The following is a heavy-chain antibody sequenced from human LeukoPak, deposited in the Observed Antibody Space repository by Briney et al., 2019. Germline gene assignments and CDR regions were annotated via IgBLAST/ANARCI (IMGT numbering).Heavy chain of an antibody. Sequence: PSETLSLTCTVSGVSISSNCWSWVRLPPGEGLGWIGFIFFSCNTISNPSHRSGVPISADTSTNHFSLSLRSVTAADTAVYYCARLAAVSGSDYPDDWGQGTLVTVSS. CDR1: GVSISSNC. D-gene: IGHD1-26*01. CDR3: ARLAAVSGSDYPDD. CDR2: IFFSCNT. V-gene: IGHV4-59*08. J-gene: IGHJ4*02.